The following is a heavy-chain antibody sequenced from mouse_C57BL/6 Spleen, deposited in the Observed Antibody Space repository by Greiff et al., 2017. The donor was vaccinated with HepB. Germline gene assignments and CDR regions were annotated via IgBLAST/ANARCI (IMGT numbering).Heavy chain of an antibody. Sequence: VQLQQSGAELVKPGASVKISCKASGYAFSSYWMNWVKQRPGKGLEWIGQIYPGDGDTNYNGKFKGKATLTADKSSSTAYMQLSSLTSEDSAVYFCARSYDYDGAMDYWGQGTSVTVSS. J-gene: IGHJ4*01. V-gene: IGHV1-80*01. CDR2: IYPGDGDT. D-gene: IGHD2-4*01. CDR1: GYAFSSYW. CDR3: ARSYDYDGAMDY.